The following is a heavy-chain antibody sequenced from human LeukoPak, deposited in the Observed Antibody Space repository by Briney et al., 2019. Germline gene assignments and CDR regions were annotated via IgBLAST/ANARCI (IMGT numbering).Heavy chain of an antibody. CDR1: GFTFSNYA. CDR3: AKSSRVGTYYFDH. D-gene: IGHD1-26*01. J-gene: IGHJ4*02. Sequence: GGSLRLSCAASGFTFSNYAMHWVRQAPGKGLEWVAVILYDGTNKYYAESVKGRFTISRDNSKNTLYLHMNSLRVDDTALYYCAKSSRVGTYYFDHWGQGTVVTVSS. CDR2: ILYDGTNK. V-gene: IGHV3-30*04.